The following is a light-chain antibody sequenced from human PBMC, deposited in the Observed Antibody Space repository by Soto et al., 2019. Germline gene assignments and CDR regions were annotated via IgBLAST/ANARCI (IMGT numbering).Light chain of an antibody. V-gene: IGKV1-5*03. J-gene: IGKJ1*01. CDR1: HIIGSW. CDR3: QEYNGYSQT. Sequence: DIQMTQSPSTLSASVGDRVTITCRASHIIGSWAAWYQQKSGKAPKLLIYKASTLESGVPSRFSGSGSGTEFTLTISSLQPDDFGTYYCQEYNGYSQTFGQGTKVDIK. CDR2: KAS.